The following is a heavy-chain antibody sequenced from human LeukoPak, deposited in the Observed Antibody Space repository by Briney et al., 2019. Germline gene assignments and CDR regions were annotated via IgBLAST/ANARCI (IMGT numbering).Heavy chain of an antibody. J-gene: IGHJ5*02. CDR1: GFTFSSYA. Sequence: GGSLRLSCAASGFTFSSYAMHWVRRAPGKGLEWVAVISYDGSNKYYADSVKGRFTISRDNSKNTLYLQMNSLRAEDTAVYYCARHDWFDPWGQGTLVTVSS. CDR3: ARHDWFDP. V-gene: IGHV3-30*04. CDR2: ISYDGSNK.